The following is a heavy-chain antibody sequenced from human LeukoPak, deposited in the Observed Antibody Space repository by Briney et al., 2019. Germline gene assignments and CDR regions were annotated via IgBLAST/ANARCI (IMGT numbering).Heavy chain of an antibody. D-gene: IGHD6-13*01. CDR2: ISGNDKPIT. Sequence: GGSLRLSCATSVFRFRTHPMGWVRQAPGKALEWVSFISGNDKPITYYADSVKGRFTISRDNSKNTLYLQMNSLRAEDTAVYYCAKHDLGTLAAARYFDYWGQGTLVTVSS. CDR1: VFRFRTHP. CDR3: AKHDLGTLAAARYFDY. J-gene: IGHJ4*02. V-gene: IGHV3-23*01.